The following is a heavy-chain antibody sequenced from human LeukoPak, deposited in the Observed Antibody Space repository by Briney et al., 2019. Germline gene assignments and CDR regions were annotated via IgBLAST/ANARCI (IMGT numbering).Heavy chain of an antibody. CDR2: ISSSSTI. V-gene: IGHV3-48*04. Sequence: GGSLRLSCAASGFTFSSYSMNWVRQAPGKGLEWVSYISSSSTIYYADSVKGRFTISRDNAKNSLYLQMNSLRAEDTAVYYCASTRMFDYWGQGTLVTVSS. CDR1: GFTFSSYS. J-gene: IGHJ4*02. D-gene: IGHD2-8*01. CDR3: ASTRMFDY.